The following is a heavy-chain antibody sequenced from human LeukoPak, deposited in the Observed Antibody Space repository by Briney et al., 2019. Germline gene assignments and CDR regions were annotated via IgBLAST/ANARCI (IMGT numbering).Heavy chain of an antibody. CDR3: AREAGYCSSTSCSPHMDV. CDR2: IYYSGST. D-gene: IGHD2-2*03. CDR1: GGSISSGDYY. J-gene: IGHJ6*03. V-gene: IGHV4-30-4*08. Sequence: TSETLSLTCTVSGGSISSGDYYWSWIRQPPGKGLEWIGYIYYSGSTYYNPSLKSRVTISVDTSKHQFSLKLSSVTAADTAVYYCAREAGYCSSTSCSPHMDVWGKGTTVTVSS.